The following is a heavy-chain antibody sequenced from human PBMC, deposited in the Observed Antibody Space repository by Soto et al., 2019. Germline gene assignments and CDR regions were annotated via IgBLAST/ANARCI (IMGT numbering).Heavy chain of an antibody. CDR2: ISSSGSTI. J-gene: IGHJ4*02. CDR1: GFTFSSYE. D-gene: IGHD5-18*01. CDR3: ARVHYGYSYSY. V-gene: IGHV3-48*03. Sequence: PGGSVRLSCAASGFTFSSYEMNWVRQAPGKGLEWVSYISSSGSTIYYADSVKGRFTISRDNAKNSLYLQMNSLRAEDTAVYYCARVHYGYSYSYWGQGTLVTVSS.